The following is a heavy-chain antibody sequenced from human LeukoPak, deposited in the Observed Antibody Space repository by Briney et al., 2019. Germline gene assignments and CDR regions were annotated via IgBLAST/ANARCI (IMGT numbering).Heavy chain of an antibody. J-gene: IGHJ4*02. CDR2: ISSSSCYI. CDR1: GFTFSSYS. V-gene: IGHV3-21*01. Sequence: GGSLRLSCAASGFTFSSYSMNWVRQAPGKGLEWVSSISSSSCYIYCADSVKGRFTISRDNAKNSLYLQMNSLRAEDTAVYYCARGDSSGYYPYYFDYWGQGTLVTVSS. CDR3: ARGDSSGYYPYYFDY. D-gene: IGHD3-22*01.